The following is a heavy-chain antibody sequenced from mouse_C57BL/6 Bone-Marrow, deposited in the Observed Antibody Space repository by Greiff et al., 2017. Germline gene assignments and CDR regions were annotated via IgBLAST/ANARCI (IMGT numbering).Heavy chain of an antibody. V-gene: IGHV1-42*01. J-gene: IGHJ3*01. D-gene: IGHD2-4*01. CDR2: INPSTGGT. Sequence: EVQRVESGPELVKPGASVKISCKASGYSFTGYYMNWVKQSPEKSLEWIGEINPSTGGTTYNQKFKAKATLTVDKSSSTAYMQLKSLTSEDSAVYYCARGGLGGFAYWGQGTLVTVSA. CDR1: GYSFTGYY. CDR3: ARGGLGGFAY.